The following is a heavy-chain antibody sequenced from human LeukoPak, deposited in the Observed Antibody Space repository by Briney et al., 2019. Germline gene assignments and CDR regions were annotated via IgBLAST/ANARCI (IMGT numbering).Heavy chain of an antibody. D-gene: IGHD3-10*01. CDR2: IYHSGST. CDR1: GGSISSGGYY. Sequence: SETLSLTCTVSGGSISSGGYYWSWIRQPPGKGLEWIGYIYHSGSTYYNPSLKSRVTISVDTSKNQFSLKLSSVTAADTAVYYCARDRGPGLWFGEPREYYFDYWGQGTLVTVSS. V-gene: IGHV4-61*08. J-gene: IGHJ4*02. CDR3: ARDRGPGLWFGEPREYYFDY.